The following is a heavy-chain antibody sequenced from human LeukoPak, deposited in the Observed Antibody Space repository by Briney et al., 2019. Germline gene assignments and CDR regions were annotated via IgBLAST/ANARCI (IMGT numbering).Heavy chain of an antibody. Sequence: GGSLRLSCAASGFTFSSYGMHWVRQAPGKGLEWVAFIRYDGSDEYFADSVKGRFTISRDNSKNTLYLQMNSLRAEDTAVYYCAKDVGGYTHGLGYYFDYWGQGTLVTVSS. J-gene: IGHJ4*02. V-gene: IGHV3-30*02. CDR1: GFTFSSYG. CDR3: AKDVGGYTHGLGYYFDY. D-gene: IGHD5-18*01. CDR2: IRYDGSDE.